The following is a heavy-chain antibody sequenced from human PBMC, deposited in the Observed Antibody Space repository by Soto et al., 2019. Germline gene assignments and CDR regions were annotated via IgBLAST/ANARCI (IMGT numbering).Heavy chain of an antibody. V-gene: IGHV5-51*01. J-gene: IGHJ6*03. D-gene: IGHD6-6*01. Sequence: KVSFTASGYSFTSYWIGWVRQMPGKGLEWMGIIYPGDSDTRYSPSFQGQVTISADKSISTAYLQWSSLKASDTAMYYCARLRSIAARPNYYYMDVWGKGTTVTVSS. CDR3: ARLRSIAARPNYYYMDV. CDR2: IYPGDSDT. CDR1: GYSFTSYW.